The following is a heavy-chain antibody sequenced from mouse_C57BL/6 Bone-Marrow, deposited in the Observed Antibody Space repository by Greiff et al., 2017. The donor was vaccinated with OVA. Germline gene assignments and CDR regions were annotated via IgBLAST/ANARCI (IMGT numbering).Heavy chain of an antibody. V-gene: IGHV2-2*01. Sequence: VQLVESGPGLVQPSQSLSITCTVSGFSLTSYGVHWVRQSPGKGLEWLGVIWSGGSTDYNAAFISRLSISKDNSKSQVFFKMNSLQADDTAIYYCAIQLRLLAYWGQGTLVTVSA. CDR3: AIQLRLLAY. J-gene: IGHJ3*01. CDR2: IWSGGST. D-gene: IGHD3-2*02. CDR1: GFSLTSYG.